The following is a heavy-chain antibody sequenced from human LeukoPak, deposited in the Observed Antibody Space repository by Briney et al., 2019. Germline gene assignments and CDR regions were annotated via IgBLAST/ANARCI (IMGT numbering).Heavy chain of an antibody. CDR2: IYYSGST. J-gene: IGHJ4*02. CDR3: ARHIGDYYGSGSYYLGY. D-gene: IGHD3-10*01. CDR1: GGSFSGYY. V-gene: IGHV4-34*01. Sequence: SETLSLTCAVYGGSFSGYYWSWIRQPPGKGLEWIGSIYYSGSTYYNPSLKSRVTISVDTSKNQFSLKLSSVTAADTAVYYCARHIGDYYGSGSYYLGYWGQGTLVTVSS.